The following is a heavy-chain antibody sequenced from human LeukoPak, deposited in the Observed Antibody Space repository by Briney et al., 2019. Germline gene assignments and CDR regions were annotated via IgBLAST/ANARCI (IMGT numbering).Heavy chain of an antibody. CDR1: GGSISNTNW. J-gene: IGHJ4*02. Sequence: TPSETLSLTCGVSGGSISNTNWWSWVRHPPGQGLEWIGEISLTGLTHYNPSLESRVTVSLDKSKNQLSLNLTSVTAADTAVYYCSRENGAFSPFGYWGQGTLVTVSS. CDR3: SRENGAFSPFGY. V-gene: IGHV4-4*02. CDR2: ISLTGLT. D-gene: IGHD2-8*01.